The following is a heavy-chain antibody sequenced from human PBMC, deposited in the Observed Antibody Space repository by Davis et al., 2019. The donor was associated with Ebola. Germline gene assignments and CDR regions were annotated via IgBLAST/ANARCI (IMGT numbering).Heavy chain of an antibody. CDR3: ARYYYASGRYSLFDY. CDR1: GGSITSGDFY. V-gene: IGHV4-30-4*01. D-gene: IGHD3-10*01. CDR2: IYHSGST. Sequence: PSETLSLTCTVSGGSITSGDFYWSWIRQPPGMRPEWIGYIYHSGSTYYNPSLKSRITISVDTSKNQFSLNLSSVTAADTAVYYCARYYYASGRYSLFDYWGQGTLVTVSS. J-gene: IGHJ4*02.